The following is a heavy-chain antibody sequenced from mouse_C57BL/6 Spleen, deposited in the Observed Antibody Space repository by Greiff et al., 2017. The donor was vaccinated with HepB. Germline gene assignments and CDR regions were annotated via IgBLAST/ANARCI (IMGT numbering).Heavy chain of an antibody. CDR2: IDPENGDT. V-gene: IGHV14-4*01. D-gene: IGHD2-4*01. J-gene: IGHJ3*01. CDR1: GFNIKDDY. CDR3: TTGDYDVSWFAY. Sequence: VQLQQSGAELVRPGASVKLSCTASGFNIKDDYMHWVKQRPEQGLEWIGWIDPENGDTEYASKFQGKATITADTSSNTAYLQLSSLTSEDTAVYYCTTGDYDVSWFAYWGQGTLVTVSA.